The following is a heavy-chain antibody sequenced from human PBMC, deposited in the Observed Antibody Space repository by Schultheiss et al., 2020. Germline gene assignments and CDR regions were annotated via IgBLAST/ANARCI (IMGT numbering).Heavy chain of an antibody. J-gene: IGHJ5*02. V-gene: IGHV3-15*05. Sequence: GGSLRLSCAASGFTFNTYAMYWVRQAPGKGLEWVGRIKSKTDGGTTDYAAPVKCRFTISRDNAKNTLYLQMNSLRAEDTAVYYCARDTYRAEYYDFWSGYHRFDPWGQGTLVTVSS. D-gene: IGHD3-3*01. CDR3: ARDTYRAEYYDFWSGYHRFDP. CDR1: GFTFNTYA. CDR2: IKSKTDGGTT.